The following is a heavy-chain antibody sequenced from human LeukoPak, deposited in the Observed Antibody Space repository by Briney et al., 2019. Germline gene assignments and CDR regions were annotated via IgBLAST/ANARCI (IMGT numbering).Heavy chain of an antibody. V-gene: IGHV3-48*03. J-gene: IGHJ3*02. CDR2: ISSSGSTI. Sequence: GGSLRLSCAASGFTFSSYEMNWVRQAPGKGLEWVSYISSSGSTIYYADSVKGRFTISRDNAKNSLYLQMNSLRAEDTAVYYCARTSTEVGDAFDIWGQGTMVTVSS. CDR1: GFTFSSYE. CDR3: ARTSTEVGDAFDI. D-gene: IGHD3-10*01.